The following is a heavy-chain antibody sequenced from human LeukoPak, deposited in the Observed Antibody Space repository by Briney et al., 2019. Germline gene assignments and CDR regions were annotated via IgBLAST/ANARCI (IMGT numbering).Heavy chain of an antibody. CDR2: ISSSSSYI. J-gene: IGHJ4*02. D-gene: IGHD3-16*02. CDR3: AIIYVWGSYRYQPYLIDY. Sequence: PGGSLRLSCAASGFTFSSYSMNWVRQAPGKGLEWVSSISSSSSYIYYADSVKGRFTISRDNAKNSLYLQMNSLRAEDTAVYYCAIIYVWGSYRYQPYLIDYWGQGTLVTVSS. CDR1: GFTFSSYS. V-gene: IGHV3-21*01.